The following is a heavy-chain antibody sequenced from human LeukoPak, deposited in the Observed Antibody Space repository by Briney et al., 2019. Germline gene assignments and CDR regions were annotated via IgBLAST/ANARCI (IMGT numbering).Heavy chain of an antibody. Sequence: GGSLRLSCAASGFTFSDYYMTWIRQAPGEGLEWDSYISTGNIIYYADSVKGRFTISRANAKNSLHLQMSSLRAEDTAVYYCARDRTTYSSSSFDYWGQGTLVTVSS. D-gene: IGHD6-6*01. CDR2: ISTGNII. CDR1: GFTFSDYY. CDR3: ARDRTTYSSSSFDY. V-gene: IGHV3-11*01. J-gene: IGHJ4*02.